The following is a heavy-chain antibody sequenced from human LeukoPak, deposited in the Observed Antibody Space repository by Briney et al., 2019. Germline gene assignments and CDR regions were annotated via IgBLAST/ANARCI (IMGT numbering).Heavy chain of an antibody. CDR1: GFTFSSYG. V-gene: IGHV3-30*02. D-gene: IGHD3-10*01. CDR3: AKYGSGTPYYYYYMDI. J-gene: IGHJ6*03. CDR2: IRYDGSNK. Sequence: GGSLRLSCAASGFTFSSYGMHWVRQAPGKGLEWVAFIRYDGSNKYYADSVKGRFTISRDNSKNTLYLQMNSLRAEDTAVYYCAKYGSGTPYYYYYMDIWGKGTTVTVSS.